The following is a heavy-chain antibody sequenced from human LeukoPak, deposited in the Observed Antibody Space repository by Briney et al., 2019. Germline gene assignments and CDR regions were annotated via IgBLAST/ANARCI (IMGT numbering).Heavy chain of an antibody. CDR1: GYSFTTYW. CDR3: ARRAYSSYEFDY. D-gene: IGHD5-12*01. V-gene: IGHV5-51*01. CDR2: IYPGDSDI. Sequence: GESLKISCKGSGYSFTTYWIAWVRQMPGKGPEWMGIIYPGDSDIRYSPSFQGQVTISVDKSISTAYLQWSSLKASDTAMYYCARRAYSSYEFDYWGQGTLVTVSS. J-gene: IGHJ4*02.